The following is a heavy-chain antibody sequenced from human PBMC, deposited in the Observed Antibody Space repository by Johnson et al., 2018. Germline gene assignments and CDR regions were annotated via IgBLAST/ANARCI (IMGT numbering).Heavy chain of an antibody. J-gene: IGHJ1*01. V-gene: IGHV1-69*01. CDR2: IIPIFGTA. D-gene: IGHD3-22*01. CDR1: GGTFSSYA. Sequence: VQLVQSGAEVKKPGSSVKVSCKASGGTFSSYAISWVRQAPGQGLEWMGGIIPIFGTANYAQKLQGRVTIPADESTSTAYMGLSSLRTEDPAGYYCACYNFDDSSGWRYFQHWGQGTRVTVSA. CDR3: ACYNFDDSSGWRYFQH.